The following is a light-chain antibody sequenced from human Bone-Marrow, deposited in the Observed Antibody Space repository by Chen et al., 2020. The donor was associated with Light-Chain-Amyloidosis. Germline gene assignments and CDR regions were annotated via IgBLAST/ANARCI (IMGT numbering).Light chain of an antibody. CDR3: TSYASGNTLI. V-gene: IGLV2-14*03. Sequence: QSALTQPASVSGSPGQSIPLSCTGTSSDVGDYNYVSWYQQHPGTAPKLLIYDVTRRPSGVSNRFSGSKSDNTASLTISGLQAEDEAHDYCTSYASGNTLIFGGGTKLTVL. CDR2: DVT. J-gene: IGLJ2*01. CDR1: SSDVGDYNY.